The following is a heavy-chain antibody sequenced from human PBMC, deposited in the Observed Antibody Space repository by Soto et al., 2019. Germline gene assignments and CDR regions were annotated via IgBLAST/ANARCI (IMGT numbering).Heavy chain of an antibody. V-gene: IGHV3-21*01. CDR3: AREDRIAVANFDY. CDR2: ISSSSSYI. D-gene: IGHD6-19*01. CDR1: GFTFSSYS. J-gene: IGHJ4*02. Sequence: GGSLRLSCAASGFTFSSYSMNWVRQAPGKGLEWVSSISSSSSYIYYADSVKGRFTISRDNAKNSLYLQMNSLRAEDTAVYYCAREDRIAVANFDYWGQGTLVTVSS.